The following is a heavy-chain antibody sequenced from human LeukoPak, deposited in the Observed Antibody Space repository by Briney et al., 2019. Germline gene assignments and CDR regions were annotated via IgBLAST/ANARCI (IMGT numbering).Heavy chain of an antibody. CDR2: ISGSGGST. Sequence: GGSLRLSCAASGLTFSSYAMSWVRQAPGKGLEWVSAISGSGGSTYYADSVKGRFTISRDNSKNTLYLQMNSLRAEDTAVYYCAKVLKYYYDSSFDYWGQGTLVTVSS. CDR1: GLTFSSYA. CDR3: AKVLKYYYDSSFDY. D-gene: IGHD3-22*01. J-gene: IGHJ4*02. V-gene: IGHV3-23*01.